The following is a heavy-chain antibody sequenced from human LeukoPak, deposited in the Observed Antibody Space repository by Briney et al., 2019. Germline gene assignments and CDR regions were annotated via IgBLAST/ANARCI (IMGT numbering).Heavy chain of an antibody. J-gene: IGHJ5*02. V-gene: IGHV4-59*01. CDR3: AGSKAIGGFLGRDESRRYNWLDP. Sequence: PSETLSLTCTVSGGSISSYYWSWIRQPPGKGLEWIGQLYYSGSTNYNPSLKSRVTISVDTSKKQFSLKLNSVTAADTAVYYCAGSKAIGGFLGRDESRRYNWLDPWGQGTLVTVSS. CDR2: LYYSGST. D-gene: IGHD3-10*01. CDR1: GGSISSYY.